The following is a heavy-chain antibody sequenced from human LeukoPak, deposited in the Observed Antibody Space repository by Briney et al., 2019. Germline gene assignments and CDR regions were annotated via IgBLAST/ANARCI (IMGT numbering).Heavy chain of an antibody. CDR1: GGSISSYY. CDR3: ARSDYSGSGTYTEFDAFDI. Sequence: SETLSLTCTVSGGSISSYYWSWIRQPPGKGLEWIGYIYYTGSTSYNPSLKSRVTISMDTSKNQFSLKLSSVTAADSAVYYCARSDYSGSGTYTEFDAFDIWGQGPMVTVPS. J-gene: IGHJ3*02. V-gene: IGHV4-59*01. D-gene: IGHD3-10*01. CDR2: IYYTGST.